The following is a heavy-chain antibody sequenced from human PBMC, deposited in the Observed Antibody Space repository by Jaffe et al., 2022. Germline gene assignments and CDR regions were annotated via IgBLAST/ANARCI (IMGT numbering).Heavy chain of an antibody. Sequence: EVQLVESGGGLVQPGGSLRLSCAASGFTFSSYWMHWVRQAPGKGLVWVSRINSDGSSTSYADSVKGRFTISRDNAKNTLYLQMNSLRAEDTAVYYCARDQKLQSSDLYYYYYMDVWGKGTTVTVSS. CDR2: INSDGSST. J-gene: IGHJ6*03. CDR1: GFTFSSYW. V-gene: IGHV3-74*01. CDR3: ARDQKLQSSDLYYYYYMDV. D-gene: IGHD4-4*01.